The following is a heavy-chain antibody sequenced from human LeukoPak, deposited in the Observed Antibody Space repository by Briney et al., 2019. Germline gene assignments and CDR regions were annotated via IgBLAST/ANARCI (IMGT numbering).Heavy chain of an antibody. CDR1: GFTVSSDY. V-gene: IGHV3-53*05. CDR3: ARNWFDP. Sequence: GGSLRLSCAASGFTVSSDYMSWVRQAPGKGLEWVSVIYSGGSTYYADSVKGRFTISRDKSKNTVYLQMNSLRFEDTAMYYCARNWFDPWGQGTLVTVFS. J-gene: IGHJ5*02. CDR2: IYSGGST.